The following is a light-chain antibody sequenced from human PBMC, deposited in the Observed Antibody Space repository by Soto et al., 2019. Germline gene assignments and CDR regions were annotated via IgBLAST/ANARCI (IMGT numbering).Light chain of an antibody. V-gene: IGLV1-40*01. CDR1: SSNIGAGYD. CDR2: GNS. J-gene: IGLJ1*01. CDR3: QSYDSSLSLYV. Sequence: QSVLTQPPSVSGAPGQRVTISCTGSSSNIGAGYDVHWYQQLPGTAPKLLIYGNSNRPSGVPDRFSGSKSGTSASLAITGLQAEDEADYYCQSYDSSLSLYVFXTGTKVTVL.